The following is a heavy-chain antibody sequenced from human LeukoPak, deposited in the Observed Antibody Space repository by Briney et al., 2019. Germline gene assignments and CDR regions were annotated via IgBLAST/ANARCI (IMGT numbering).Heavy chain of an antibody. Sequence: SETLSLTCTVSGGSISSYYWSWIRQPPGKGLEWIGYIYYSGSTNYSPSLKSRVTISVDTSKNQFSLKLSSVTAADTAVYYCARDNRVVTIFGVVTRWWFDPWGQGTLVTVSS. CDR1: GGSISSYY. CDR3: ARDNRVVTIFGVVTRWWFDP. CDR2: IYYSGST. V-gene: IGHV4-59*01. D-gene: IGHD3-3*01. J-gene: IGHJ5*02.